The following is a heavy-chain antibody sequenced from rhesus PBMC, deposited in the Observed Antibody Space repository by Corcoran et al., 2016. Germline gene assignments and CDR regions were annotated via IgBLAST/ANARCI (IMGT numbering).Heavy chain of an antibody. CDR2: IYRSSGST. J-gene: IGHJ5-1*01. D-gene: IGHD6-37*01. CDR3: ARTGGRVALDV. Sequence: QVQLQESGPGLVKPSETLSLTCAVSGCSISSNYWRWIRQPPGKGLEWIGYIYRSSGSTYYNPSLKSRVTIATDTSKNQISLKLSAVTAADTAVYYCARTGGRVALDVWGPGVLVSVSS. V-gene: IGHV4-147*01. CDR1: GCSISSNY.